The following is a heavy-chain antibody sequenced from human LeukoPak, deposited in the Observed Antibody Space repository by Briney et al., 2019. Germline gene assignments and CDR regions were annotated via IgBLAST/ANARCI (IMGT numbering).Heavy chain of an antibody. CDR2: ISSTGSII. CDR3: ARVLRYCSGGNCYSGGLGYMDV. J-gene: IGHJ6*03. D-gene: IGHD2-15*01. Sequence: GGSLRLSCVASGFTFSSYAMNWVRQAPGKGLEWVSYISSTGSIIYYADSVRGRFTISRDNAKNSLFLQMNSLRAEDTAVYYCARVLRYCSGGNCYSGGLGYMDVWGKGTTVTISS. CDR1: GFTFSSYA. V-gene: IGHV3-48*03.